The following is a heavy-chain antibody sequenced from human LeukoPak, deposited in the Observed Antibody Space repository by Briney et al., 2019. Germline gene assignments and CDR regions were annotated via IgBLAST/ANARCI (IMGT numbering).Heavy chain of an antibody. CDR1: GFTFDDYG. V-gene: IGHV3-20*04. D-gene: IGHD2-2*01. Sequence: GGSLRLSCAASGFTFDDYGMSWVRQAPGKGLEWVSGISWNGGSTGYADSVKGRFTISRDNSKNTLYLQMNSLRAEDTAVYYCAKELPKGDIVVVPAADAFDYWGQGTLVTVSS. CDR3: AKELPKGDIVVVPAADAFDY. J-gene: IGHJ4*02. CDR2: ISWNGGST.